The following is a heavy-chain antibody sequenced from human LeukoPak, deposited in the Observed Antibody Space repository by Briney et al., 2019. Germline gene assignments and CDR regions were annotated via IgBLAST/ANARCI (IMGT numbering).Heavy chain of an antibody. D-gene: IGHD3-9*01. CDR1: GGSISSYY. CDR3: ARHLIPYDILTGPWGWFDP. CDR2: IYYSGST. J-gene: IGHJ5*02. V-gene: IGHV4-59*08. Sequence: PSETLSLTCTVSGGSISSYYWSWIRQPPGKGLEWIGYIYYSGSTNYNPSLKSRVTISVDTSKNQFSLKLSSVTAADTAVYYCARHLIPYDILTGPWGWFDPWGQGTLVTVPS.